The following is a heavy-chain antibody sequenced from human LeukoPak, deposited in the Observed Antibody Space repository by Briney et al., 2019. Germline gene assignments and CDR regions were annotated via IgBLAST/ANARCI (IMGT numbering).Heavy chain of an antibody. CDR1: GFTFSSYG. J-gene: IGHJ6*03. D-gene: IGHD6-19*01. CDR2: IRYDGSNK. CDR3: AKDTKCRGQWLRYYYKDV. Sequence: GGSLRLSCAASGFTFSSYGMHWVRQAPGKGLEWVAFIRYDGSNKYYADSVKGRFTISRDNSKNTLYLQMNSLRAEDTAVYYCAKDTKCRGQWLRYYYKDVWGKGTTVTI. V-gene: IGHV3-30*02.